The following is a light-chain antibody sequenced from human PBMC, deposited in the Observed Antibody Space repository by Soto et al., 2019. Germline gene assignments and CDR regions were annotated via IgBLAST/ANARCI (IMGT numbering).Light chain of an antibody. J-gene: IGKJ4*01. Sequence: DIQMTQSPSTLSASVGDRVTITCRASQSLSDWLAWYQQKPGTAPRLLIYRASSLEYGVPSRFSGSGSGTEFTLTISSLQPADFATYYCQQYSDYPLTFGGGTKVEIK. CDR1: QSLSDW. CDR3: QQYSDYPLT. CDR2: RAS. V-gene: IGKV1-5*03.